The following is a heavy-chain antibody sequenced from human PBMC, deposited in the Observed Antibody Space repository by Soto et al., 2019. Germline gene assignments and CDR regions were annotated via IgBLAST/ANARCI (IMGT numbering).Heavy chain of an antibody. Sequence: GGSLRLSCAVYGFTFSNYGMHWVRQAPGKGLEWVALISDDGTNKYFVDSVKGRFTISRDTSKNMLYLQMNRLRAEDTAVYYCAKDYLGSSKAFDIWGRGTVGTVS. V-gene: IGHV3-30*18. CDR2: ISDDGTNK. CDR3: AKDYLGSSKAFDI. CDR1: GFTFSNYG. D-gene: IGHD2-2*01. J-gene: IGHJ3*02.